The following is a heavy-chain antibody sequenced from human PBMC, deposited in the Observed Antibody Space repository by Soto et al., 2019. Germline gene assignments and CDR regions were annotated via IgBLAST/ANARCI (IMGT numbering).Heavy chain of an antibody. CDR2: ILPMLDIT. CDR1: GGTFSTYT. CDR3: TLGSWSAETFDI. D-gene: IGHD6-13*01. V-gene: IGHV1-69*02. J-gene: IGHJ3*02. Sequence: QVQLVQSGAEVKKPGSSVKVSCKASGGTFSTYTIICVRQAPGQGLEWMGRILPMLDITNSAQRFQGRVTITADKSTSTAYLELSSLRSEDTAVYYCTLGSWSAETFDIWGRGTMVTVSS.